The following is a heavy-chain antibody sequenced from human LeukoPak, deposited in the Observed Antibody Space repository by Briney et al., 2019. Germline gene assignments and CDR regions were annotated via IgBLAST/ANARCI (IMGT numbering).Heavy chain of an antibody. V-gene: IGHV1-46*01. D-gene: IGHD4-17*01. CDR3: ARDTPYNNVTTSGDY. CDR1: GYTFTSYY. Sequence: ASVKVSCKASGYTFTSYYMHWVRQAPGQGLEWMGIINPSGGSTSYAQKFQGRVTMTRDTSTSTVYMELSSLRSEDTALYYCARDTPYNNVTTSGDYWGQGTLVTVSS. CDR2: INPSGGST. J-gene: IGHJ4*02.